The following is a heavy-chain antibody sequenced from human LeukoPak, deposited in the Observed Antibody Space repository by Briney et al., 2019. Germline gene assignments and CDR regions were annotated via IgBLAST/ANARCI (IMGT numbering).Heavy chain of an antibody. V-gene: IGHV3-23*01. CDR3: AVSAAAVGYYYGMDV. CDR1: GFTFSRYA. Sequence: GGSLRLSCAASGFTFSRYAMNWVRQAPGKGLEWVSAISGSGGSTYYADSVKGRFTISRDNSKNTLYLQMNSLRAEDTAVYYCAVSAAAVGYYYGMDVWGQGTTVTVSS. J-gene: IGHJ6*02. D-gene: IGHD6-13*01. CDR2: ISGSGGST.